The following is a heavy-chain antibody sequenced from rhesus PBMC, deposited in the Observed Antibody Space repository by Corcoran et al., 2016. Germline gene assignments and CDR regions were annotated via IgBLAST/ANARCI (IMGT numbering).Heavy chain of an antibody. J-gene: IGHJ2*01. CDR3: ARDLWRKMAYWYCEL. V-gene: IGHV4-173*01. Sequence: QLQVQESGSGLVKPSETLSLTCAVSGGSISSNYWSWIRQPPGKGLEWIGRIAGRCRGTDYTPALKRRVTLSTGTTENPFSLQLSSVASADTDEYSCARDLWRKMAYWYCELWGPGSQITFSS. CDR1: GGSISSNY. CDR2: IAGRCRGT.